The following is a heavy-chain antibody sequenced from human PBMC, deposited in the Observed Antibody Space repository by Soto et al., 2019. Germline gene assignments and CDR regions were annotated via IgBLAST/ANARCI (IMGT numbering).Heavy chain of an antibody. CDR3: ARSADGYNLIAAFDY. J-gene: IGHJ4*02. CDR2: IIPIFGTA. V-gene: IGHV1-69*12. D-gene: IGHD5-12*01. Sequence: QVQLVQSGAEVKKPGSSVKVSCKASGGTFSSYAISWVRQAPGQGLEWMGGIIPIFGTANYAQKFQGRVTVPADESTSTADMERSSLRSEDTAVYYCARSADGYNLIAAFDYWGQGTLVTVSS. CDR1: GGTFSSYA.